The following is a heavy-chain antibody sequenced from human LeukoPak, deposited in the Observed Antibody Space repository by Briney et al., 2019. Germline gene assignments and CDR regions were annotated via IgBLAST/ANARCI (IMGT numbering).Heavy chain of an antibody. D-gene: IGHD2-2*01. J-gene: IGHJ5*02. CDR2: IYYSGST. V-gene: IGHV4-59*12. CDR3: ARKRSSSYTWWFDP. CDR1: GGSISSYY. Sequence: SETLSLTCTVSGGSISSYYWSWIRQPPGKGLEWIGYIYYSGSTNYNPPLKSRVTISVDTSKNQFSLKLSSVTAADTAVYYCARKRSSSYTWWFDPWGQGTLVTVSS.